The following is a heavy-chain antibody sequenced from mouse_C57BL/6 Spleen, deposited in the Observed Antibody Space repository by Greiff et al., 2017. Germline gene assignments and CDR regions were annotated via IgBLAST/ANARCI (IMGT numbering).Heavy chain of an antibody. CDR3: ARSGNYYGSSYVDAMDY. CDR2: ISSGGSYT. V-gene: IGHV5-6*01. D-gene: IGHD1-1*01. J-gene: IGHJ4*01. Sequence: EVQVVESGGDLVKPGGSLKLSCAASGFTFSSYGMSWVRQTPDKRLEWVATISSGGSYTYYPDSVKGRFTISRDNAKNTLYLQMSSLKSEDTAMYYCARSGNYYGSSYVDAMDYWGQGTSVTVSS. CDR1: GFTFSSYG.